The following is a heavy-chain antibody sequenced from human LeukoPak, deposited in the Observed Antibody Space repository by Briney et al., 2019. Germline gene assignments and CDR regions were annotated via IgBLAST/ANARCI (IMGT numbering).Heavy chain of an antibody. D-gene: IGHD2-15*01. Sequence: GGSLRLSCAASGFTFSDYDMHWVRQATGKGLEWVSAIGTAGDTYYTGSVKGRFTISRDNAKNSLYLQMNSLRAEDTALYYCAKGAGGRIRAIVATIIRYCSGGSCYHLDYWGQGTLVTVSS. J-gene: IGHJ4*02. V-gene: IGHV3-13*01. CDR3: AKGAGGRIRAIVATIIRYCSGGSCYHLDY. CDR2: IGTAGDT. CDR1: GFTFSDYD.